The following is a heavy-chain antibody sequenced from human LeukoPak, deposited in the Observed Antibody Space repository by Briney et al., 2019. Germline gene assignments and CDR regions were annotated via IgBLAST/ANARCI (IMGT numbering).Heavy chain of an antibody. J-gene: IGHJ4*02. CDR3: ARLASGSYGPLTPFDY. D-gene: IGHD1-26*01. V-gene: IGHV4-61*05. CDR1: GGSISSSSYY. Sequence: SETLSLTCTVSGGSISSSSYYWGWIRQPPGKGLEWIGYIYYSGSTNYNPSLKSRVTISVDTSKNQFSLRLSSVTAADTAVYYSARLASGSYGPLTPFDYWGQGTLVTVSS. CDR2: IYYSGST.